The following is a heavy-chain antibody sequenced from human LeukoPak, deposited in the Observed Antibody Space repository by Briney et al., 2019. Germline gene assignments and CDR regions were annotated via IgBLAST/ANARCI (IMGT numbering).Heavy chain of an antibody. CDR1: GGSISSYY. CDR3: ARDRELAALDP. V-gene: IGHV4-59*01. D-gene: IGHD1-26*01. J-gene: IGHJ5*02. Sequence: SETLSLTCTVSGGSISSYYWSWIRQPPGKGLEWIGYIYYSGSSNYNPSLKSRVTISVDTSKNQFSLKLSSVTAADTAVYYCARDRELAALDPWGQGTLVIVSS. CDR2: IYYSGSS.